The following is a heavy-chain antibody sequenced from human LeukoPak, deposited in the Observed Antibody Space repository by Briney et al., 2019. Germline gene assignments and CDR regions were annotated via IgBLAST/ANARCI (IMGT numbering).Heavy chain of an antibody. J-gene: IGHJ4*02. CDR3: ARERGKDLSPRLRRPQYFDY. D-gene: IGHD1-1*01. V-gene: IGHV4-34*01. CDR2: INQSGIT. Sequence: PSETLSLTFAVYGGSFIAYYWSWIRQPPGKGLKGIGEINQSGITNYNPSLKRRVTISADTSKNQFSLKQSSVTAADTAVYYCARERGKDLSPRLRRPQYFDYWGQGTLLTVSS. CDR1: GGSFIAYY.